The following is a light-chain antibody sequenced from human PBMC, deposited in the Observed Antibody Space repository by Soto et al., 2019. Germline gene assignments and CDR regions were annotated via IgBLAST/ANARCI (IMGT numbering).Light chain of an antibody. CDR2: NVN. V-gene: IGLV2-11*01. CDR1: SSDFGSFDY. J-gene: IGLJ1*01. Sequence: QSALMQPPSVSGSPGQAVTISCTGTSSDFGSFDYVSWYQQHPGTVPRPMIYNVNTQPSGVPDRFSGSRSGNTASMTISGLQAEDEADYSCCSYTSSATPSVFGPGTKLTVL. CDR3: CSYTSSATPSV.